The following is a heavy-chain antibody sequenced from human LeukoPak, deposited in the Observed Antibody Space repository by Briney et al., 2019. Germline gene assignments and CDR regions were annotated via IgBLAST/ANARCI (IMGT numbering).Heavy chain of an antibody. Sequence: PSETLSLTCTVSGASFSSSTYYWGWIRQPPGKGLEWIGSIYSSGSTYYNPSLKSRVTISVDTSKNQFSLKLSSVTAADTAVYYCARDLRLLWFGELLSPYYYYYYGMDVWGQGTTVTVSS. D-gene: IGHD3-10*01. J-gene: IGHJ6*02. CDR2: IYSSGST. CDR1: GASFSSSTYY. CDR3: ARDLRLLWFGELLSPYYYYYYGMDV. V-gene: IGHV4-39*07.